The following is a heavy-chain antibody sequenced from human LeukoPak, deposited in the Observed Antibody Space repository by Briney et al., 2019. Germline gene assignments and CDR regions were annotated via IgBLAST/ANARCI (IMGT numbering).Heavy chain of an antibody. CDR1: GFTSSSYA. CDR3: ARDVEGFGFDY. D-gene: IGHD3-10*01. V-gene: IGHV3-30*04. J-gene: IGHJ4*02. Sequence: AGRSLRLSCAASGFTSSSYAMHWVRQAPGKGLEWVAVISYDGSNKYYADSVKGRFTISRDNSKNTLYLQMNSLRAEDTAVYYCARDVEGFGFDYWGQGTLVTVSS. CDR2: ISYDGSNK.